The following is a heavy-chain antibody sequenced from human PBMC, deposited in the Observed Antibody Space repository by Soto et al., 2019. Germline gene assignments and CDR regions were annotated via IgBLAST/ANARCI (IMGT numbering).Heavy chain of an antibody. Sequence: ASVKVSCKVSGYTLTELSMHWVRQAPGKGLEWMGGFDPEDGETIYAQKFQGRVTMTKDTSTSTAYMELRSLTSDDTAVYYCARDRQNYGSFDYWGQGTLVTVSS. V-gene: IGHV1-24*01. CDR3: ARDRQNYGSFDY. J-gene: IGHJ4*02. D-gene: IGHD4-17*01. CDR2: FDPEDGET. CDR1: GYTLTELS.